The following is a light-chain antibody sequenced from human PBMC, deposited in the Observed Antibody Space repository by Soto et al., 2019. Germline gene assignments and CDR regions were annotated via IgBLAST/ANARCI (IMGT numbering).Light chain of an antibody. CDR3: QQYGTSLLT. V-gene: IGKV3-20*01. J-gene: IGKJ4*01. CDR1: QRVNGNY. Sequence: EIVLTQSPGTLSLSPGERPTFSSRPIQRVNGNYLAWYHQKPGQAPRLLIYHASSRATGIPDRFSGSGSGTDFTLTISGLEPEDFAVYYCQQYGTSLLTFGGGTKVEIK. CDR2: HAS.